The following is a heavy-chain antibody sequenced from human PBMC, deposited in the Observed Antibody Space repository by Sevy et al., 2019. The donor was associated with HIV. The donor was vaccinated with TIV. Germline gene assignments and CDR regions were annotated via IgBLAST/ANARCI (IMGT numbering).Heavy chain of an antibody. CDR1: GFTFSSYS. CDR2: ISSSSTI. V-gene: IGHV3-48*01. Sequence: GGSLRLSCAASGFTFSSYSMNWVRQAPGKGLEWVSYISSSSTIYYADSVKGRFTISRDNAKNSLYLQMNSLRAEDTAVYYCARLGMSFYKWGQGTLVTVSS. D-gene: IGHD6-13*01. J-gene: IGHJ4*02. CDR3: ARLGMSFYK.